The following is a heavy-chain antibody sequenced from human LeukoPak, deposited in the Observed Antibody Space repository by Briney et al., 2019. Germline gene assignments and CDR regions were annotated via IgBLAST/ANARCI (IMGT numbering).Heavy chain of an antibody. CDR2: VSRSASA. D-gene: IGHD4-17*01. CDR3: AKPTHNTGDYTD. Sequence: SETLSLTCTVSGGSISSSSYYWGWIRQPPGMELEWIGSVSRSASASYNPSLKGRVTISVDTSKNQFSLKLSSLTAADTAVYYCAKPTHNTGDYTDWGQGTLVTVSS. J-gene: IGHJ4*02. V-gene: IGHV4-39*07. CDR1: GGSISSSSYY.